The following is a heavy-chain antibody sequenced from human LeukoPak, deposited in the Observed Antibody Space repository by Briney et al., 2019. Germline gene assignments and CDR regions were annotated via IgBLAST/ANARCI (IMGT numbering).Heavy chain of an antibody. CDR1: GGSFSGYY. Sequence: PSETLSLTCAVYGGSFSGYYWSWIRQPPGKGLEWIGEINHSGSTNYYPSLKSRVTISVDTSKNQFSLKLSSLTAADTAMYYCARGRIPVPSPLHFWGQGTLVTVSS. CDR2: INHSGST. D-gene: IGHD2-2*01. J-gene: IGHJ4*02. V-gene: IGHV4-34*01. CDR3: ARGRIPVPSPLHF.